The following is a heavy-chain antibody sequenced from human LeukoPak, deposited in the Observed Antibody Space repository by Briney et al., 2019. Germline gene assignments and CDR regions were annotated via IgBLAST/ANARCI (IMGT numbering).Heavy chain of an antibody. V-gene: IGHV1-18*01. Sequence: ASVKVSCKASGYTFTSYGISWVRQAPGQGLEWMGWISAYNGNTNYAQELQGRVTMTTDTSTSTAYMELRSLRSDDTAVYYCARDRYGGSGSYYNLDWFDPWGQGTLVTVSS. J-gene: IGHJ5*02. D-gene: IGHD3-10*01. CDR2: ISAYNGNT. CDR1: GYTFTSYG. CDR3: ARDRYGGSGSYYNLDWFDP.